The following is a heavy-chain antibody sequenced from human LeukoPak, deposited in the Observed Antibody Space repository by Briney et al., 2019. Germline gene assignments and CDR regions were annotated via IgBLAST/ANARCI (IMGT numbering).Heavy chain of an antibody. CDR1: GGSISSYY. D-gene: IGHD3-9*01. J-gene: IGHJ4*02. Sequence: PSETLSLTCTVSGGSISSYYWSWIRQPPGKGLEWIGYIYYSGSTNYNPSLKSRVTISVDTSKNQFSLKLSSVTAADTAVYYCARGGHKYYDILTGYQYYFDYWGQGTLVTVSS. V-gene: IGHV4-59*12. CDR3: ARGGHKYYDILTGYQYYFDY. CDR2: IYYSGST.